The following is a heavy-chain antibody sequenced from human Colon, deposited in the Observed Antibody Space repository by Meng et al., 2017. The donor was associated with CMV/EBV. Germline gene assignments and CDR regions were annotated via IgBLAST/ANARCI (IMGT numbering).Heavy chain of an antibody. D-gene: IGHD1-26*01. CDR3: ARDFKVGRP. J-gene: IGHJ5*02. V-gene: IGHV3-21*04. Sequence: GGSLRLSCAASGFPFSLFIMNWVRQAPGKGPEWVSSISPSGDFTYYGDSVKGRFTVSRDNSKNLLYLEMNSLTADDTAVYFCARDFKVGRPWGQGTLVTVSS. CDR1: GFPFSLFI. CDR2: ISPSGDFT.